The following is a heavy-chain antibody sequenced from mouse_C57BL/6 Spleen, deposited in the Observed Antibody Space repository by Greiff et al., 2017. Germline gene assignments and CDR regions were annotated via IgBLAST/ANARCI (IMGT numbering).Heavy chain of an antibody. CDR2: ISYSGST. CDR1: GYSITSDY. J-gene: IGHJ4*01. CDR3: ARYDDCEEEGAMDY. Sequence: EVMLVESGPGLAKPSQTLSLTCSVTGYSITSDYWNWIRKFPGNKLEYMGYISYSGSTYYNPSPKSRISITRDTSKNQYCLQLNSVTTEDTATYYCARYDDCEEEGAMDYWGQGTSVTVSA. V-gene: IGHV3-8*01. D-gene: IGHD2-4*01.